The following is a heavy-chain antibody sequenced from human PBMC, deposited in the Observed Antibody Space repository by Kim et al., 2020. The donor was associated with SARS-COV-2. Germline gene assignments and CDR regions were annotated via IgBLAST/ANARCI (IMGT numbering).Heavy chain of an antibody. D-gene: IGHD2-2*01. V-gene: IGHV3-11*01. J-gene: IGHJ5*02. Sequence: GGSLRLSCAASGFTFSDYYMSWIRQAPGKGLEWVSYISSSGSTIYYADSVKGRFTISRDNAKNSLYLQMNSLRAEDTAVYYCARDSREYWGLVVPAAMVSDPWGQGTLVTVSS. CDR3: ARDSREYWGLVVPAAMVSDP. CDR2: ISSSGSTI. CDR1: GFTFSDYY.